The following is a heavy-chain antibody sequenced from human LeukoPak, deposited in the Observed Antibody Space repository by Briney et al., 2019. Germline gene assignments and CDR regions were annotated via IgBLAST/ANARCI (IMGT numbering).Heavy chain of an antibody. D-gene: IGHD6-13*01. CDR1: GGTFSSYG. CDR2: IIPMFGTA. J-gene: IGHJ4*02. V-gene: IGHV1-69*06. Sequence: GASVKVSCKASGGTFSSYGISWVRQAPGQGLEWMGGIIPMFGTANYAQKFQGRVTITADKSTSTAYMELSSLRSEDTAVYYCASGPYSSSHFDYWGQGTLVTVSS. CDR3: ASGPYSSSHFDY.